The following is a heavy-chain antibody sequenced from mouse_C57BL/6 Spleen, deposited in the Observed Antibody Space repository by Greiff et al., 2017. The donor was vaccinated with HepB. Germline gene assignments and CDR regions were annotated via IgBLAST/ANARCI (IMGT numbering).Heavy chain of an antibody. CDR2: IHPNSGST. CDR1: GYTFTSYW. Sequence: QVQLKQPGAELVKPGASVKLSCKASGYTFTSYWMHWVKQRPGQGLEWIGMIHPNSGSTNYNEKFKSKATLTVDKSSRTAYMQLSSLTSEDSAVYYCARGITTVLPTGYFDVWGTGTTVTVSS. D-gene: IGHD1-1*01. J-gene: IGHJ1*03. V-gene: IGHV1-64*01. CDR3: ARGITTVLPTGYFDV.